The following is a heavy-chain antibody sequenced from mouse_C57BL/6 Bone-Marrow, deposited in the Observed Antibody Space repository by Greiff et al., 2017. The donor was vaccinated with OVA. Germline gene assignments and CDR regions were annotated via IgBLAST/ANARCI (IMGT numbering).Heavy chain of an antibody. V-gene: IGHV1-80*01. Sequence: QQSGAELVKPGASVKISCKASGYAFSSYWMNWVKQRPGKGLEWIGQIYPGDGDTNYNGKFKGKATLTADKSSSTAYMQLSSLTSEDSAVYFCARGQLRLRFAYWGQGTLVTVSA. CDR3: ARGQLRLRFAY. D-gene: IGHD3-2*02. J-gene: IGHJ3*01. CDR1: GYAFSSYW. CDR2: IYPGDGDT.